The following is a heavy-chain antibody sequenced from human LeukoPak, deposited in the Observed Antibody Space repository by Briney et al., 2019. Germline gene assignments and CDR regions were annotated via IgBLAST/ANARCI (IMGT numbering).Heavy chain of an antibody. CDR1: GGSISSSSYY. V-gene: IGHV4-39*01. CDR2: IYYSGST. J-gene: IGHJ5*02. Sequence: SETLSLTCTVSGGSISSSSYYWGWIRQPPGKGLEWIGSIYYSGSTYYNPSLKSRVAISVDTSKNQFSLKLSSVTAADTAVYYCAVGVFGNNWFDPWGQGTLVTVSS. CDR3: AVGVFGNNWFDP. D-gene: IGHD3-16*02.